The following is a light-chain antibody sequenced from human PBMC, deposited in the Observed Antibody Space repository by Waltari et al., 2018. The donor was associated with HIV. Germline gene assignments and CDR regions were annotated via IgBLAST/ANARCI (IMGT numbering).Light chain of an antibody. V-gene: IGLV2-14*01. CDR2: EVS. Sequence: QSALTQPASVSGSPGQQITTPCTGTSSDVGGYNYVSWYQQHPGKAPNLMIYEVSNRPSGVSNRFSGSKSGNTASLSISGLQAEDEADYYCSSYTSSSTLRVFGGGTKLTVL. CDR1: SSDVGGYNY. J-gene: IGLJ3*02. CDR3: SSYTSSSTLRV.